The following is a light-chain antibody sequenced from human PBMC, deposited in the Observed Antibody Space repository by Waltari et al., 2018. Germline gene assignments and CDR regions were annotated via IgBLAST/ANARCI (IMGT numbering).Light chain of an antibody. Sequence: QSALTQPASVSGSPGQSITISCTGTSSDVGNYNLVSWYQQHPGKAPKVLIYEGSNRPAGVSDRFSGCKSGNTASLTFSGLQAEDEADYYCCSYAGSTASVLFGGGTKLTVL. V-gene: IGLV2-23*01. CDR2: EGS. J-gene: IGLJ2*01. CDR1: SSDVGNYNL. CDR3: CSYAGSTASVL.